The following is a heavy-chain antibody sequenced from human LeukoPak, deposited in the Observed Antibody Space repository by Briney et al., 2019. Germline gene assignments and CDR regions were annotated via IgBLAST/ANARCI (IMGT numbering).Heavy chain of an antibody. D-gene: IGHD1-26*01. CDR1: GGSFSGYY. CDR2: INQSGST. V-gene: IGHV4-34*01. J-gene: IGHJ6*03. CDR3: AGTYSGNYSYYYYMDV. Sequence: ETLSLTCALYGGSFSGYYWGWIRQPQGKGLEWIGEINQSGSTHYNPSLKSRVTISVDTSKNQFALKLSSVAAAGTAVYCSAGTYSGNYSYYYYMDVWGKGTTVTVS.